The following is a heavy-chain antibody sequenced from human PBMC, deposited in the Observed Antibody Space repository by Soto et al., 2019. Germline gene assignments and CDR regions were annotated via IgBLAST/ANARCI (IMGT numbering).Heavy chain of an antibody. CDR3: ARGQGYYDSSGSTADY. Sequence: GGSLRLSCAASGFTFCDYYMSWIRQAPGKGLEWVSYISSSSSYTNYADSVKGRFTISRDNAKNSLYLQMNSLRAEDTAVYYCARGQGYYDSSGSTADYWGQGTLVTVSS. J-gene: IGHJ4*02. V-gene: IGHV3-11*06. CDR1: GFTFCDYY. CDR2: ISSSSSYT. D-gene: IGHD3-22*01.